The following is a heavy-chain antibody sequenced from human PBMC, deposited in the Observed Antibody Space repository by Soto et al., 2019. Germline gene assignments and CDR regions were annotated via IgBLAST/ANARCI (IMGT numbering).Heavy chain of an antibody. CDR3: AGVAGEGSGTQPHFDY. D-gene: IGHD3-10*01. V-gene: IGHV1-69*01. CDR1: GGTFSSYA. CDR2: IIPIFGTA. Sequence: QVQLVQSGAEVKKPGSSVKVSCKASGGTFSSYAISWVRQAPGQGLEWMGGIIPIFGTANYAQKFQGRVTITADESTSTAYMELSSLRSEDTAVYYCAGVAGEGSGTQPHFDYWGQGTLVTVSS. J-gene: IGHJ4*02.